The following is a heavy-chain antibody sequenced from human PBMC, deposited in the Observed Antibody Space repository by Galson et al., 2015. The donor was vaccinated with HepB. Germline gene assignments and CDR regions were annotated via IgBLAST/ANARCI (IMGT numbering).Heavy chain of an antibody. CDR3: ARNPRYCSSTSCSNYWFDP. Sequence: TLSLTCTVSGGSISSGDYYWSWIRQPPGKGLEWIGYIYYSGSTYYNPSLKSRVTISVDTSKNQFSLKLSSVTAADTAVYYCARNPRYCSSTSCSNYWFDPWGQGTLVTVSS. CDR2: IYYSGST. J-gene: IGHJ5*02. V-gene: IGHV4-30-4*01. D-gene: IGHD2-2*01. CDR1: GGSISSGDYY.